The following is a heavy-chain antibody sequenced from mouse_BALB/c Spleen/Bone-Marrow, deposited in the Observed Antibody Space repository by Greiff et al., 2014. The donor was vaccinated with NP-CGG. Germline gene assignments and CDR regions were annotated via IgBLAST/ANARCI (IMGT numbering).Heavy chain of an antibody. CDR1: GFTFSTFG. D-gene: IGHD1-2*01. V-gene: IGHV5-17*02. CDR2: ISRGSSTI. Sequence: DVQLVESGGGLVQPGGSRKLSCAASGFTFSTFGMHWVRQAPEKGLEWIAYISRGSSTIYYADTVKGRFTISRDNPKNTLFLQMTSLRSEDTAVYYCARKGNFHYYGYYDMDYWGQGTSVTVSS. J-gene: IGHJ4*01. CDR3: ARKGNFHYYGYYDMDY.